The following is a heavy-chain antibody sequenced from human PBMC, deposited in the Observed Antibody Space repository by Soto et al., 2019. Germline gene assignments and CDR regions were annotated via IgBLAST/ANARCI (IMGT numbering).Heavy chain of an antibody. Sequence: ASVKVSCKASGYTFTSYDINWVRQATGQGLEWMGWMNPNSGNTGYAQKFQGRVTMTRNTSIRTAYMELSSLRSEDTAVYYCARGRTRITIFGVVTRPYYYYGMDVWGQGTTGTVS. CDR3: ARGRTRITIFGVVTRPYYYYGMDV. D-gene: IGHD3-3*01. CDR1: GYTFTSYD. J-gene: IGHJ6*02. V-gene: IGHV1-8*01. CDR2: MNPNSGNT.